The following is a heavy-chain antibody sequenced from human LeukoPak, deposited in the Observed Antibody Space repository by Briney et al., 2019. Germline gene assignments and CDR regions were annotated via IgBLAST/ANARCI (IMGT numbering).Heavy chain of an antibody. Sequence: SSETLSLTCTVSGGSISSYYWSWIRQPTGKGLEWIGRIYTSGSTNYNPSLKSRVTMSVDTSKNQFSLKLSSVTAADTAVYYCARGGTGSGSYYYYFDYWGQGTLVIVSS. D-gene: IGHD3-10*01. CDR2: IYTSGST. J-gene: IGHJ4*02. V-gene: IGHV4-4*07. CDR3: ARGGTGSGSYYYYFDY. CDR1: GGSISSYY.